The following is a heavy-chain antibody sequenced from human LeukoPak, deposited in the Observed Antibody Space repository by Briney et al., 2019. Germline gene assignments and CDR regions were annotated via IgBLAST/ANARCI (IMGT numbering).Heavy chain of an antibody. CDR2: MNPNSGNT. CDR1: GYTFTSYD. V-gene: IGHV1-8*01. CDR3: ARWGQYCSGGSCLNWFDP. J-gene: IGHJ5*02. Sequence: ASVKVSCKASGYTFTSYDINWVRQATGQGLEWMGRMNPNSGNTGYAQKFQGRVTMTRNTSISTAYMELSSLRSEDTAVYYCARWGQYCSGGSCLNWFDPWGQGTLVTVSS. D-gene: IGHD2-15*01.